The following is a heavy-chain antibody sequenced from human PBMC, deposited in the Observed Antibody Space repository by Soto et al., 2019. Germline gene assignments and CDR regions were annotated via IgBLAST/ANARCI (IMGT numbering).Heavy chain of an antibody. CDR3: ARRGGRSFDS. CDR2: IYYSGST. Sequence: QVQLQESGPGLVKPSETLSLTCTVSGGSISNYYWSWIRQPPGKGLEWIGYIYYSGSTNYNPSLKGGYTITVDTSKNHFPLTLGSGTAPDRAVFSGARRGGRSFDSGGQGTLVPVPS. D-gene: IGHD2-15*01. CDR1: GGSISNYY. J-gene: IGHJ4*02. V-gene: IGHV4-59*08.